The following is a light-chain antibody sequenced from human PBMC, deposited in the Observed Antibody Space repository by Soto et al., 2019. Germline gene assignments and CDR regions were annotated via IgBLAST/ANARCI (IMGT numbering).Light chain of an antibody. V-gene: IGKV1-39*01. CDR1: QGIRND. CDR3: QQSYSMPYA. CDR2: AAS. J-gene: IGKJ2*01. Sequence: DMQVTQSPPSLSASVGDRVTITCRASQGIRNDLGWYQQRPGKAPKRLIYAASSLQSGVPSRFSGSGSGTDFTLTISSLQPEDFATYYCQQSYSMPYAFGPGSKVDIK.